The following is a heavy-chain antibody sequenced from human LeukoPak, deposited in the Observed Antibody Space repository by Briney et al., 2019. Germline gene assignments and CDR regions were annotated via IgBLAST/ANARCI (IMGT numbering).Heavy chain of an antibody. V-gene: IGHV4-59*08. CDR1: GGSISSYY. J-gene: IGHJ4*02. D-gene: IGHD2-2*01. CDR3: ARRSPGVGTSFVH. Sequence: PSETLSLTCTVSGGSISSYYWSWIRQPPGKGLEWIGYIYYSGSTNYNPSLKTRVTISVDTSKNQFSLKLSSVTAADTALYFCARRSPGVGTSFVHWGQGTLVTVSS. CDR2: IYYSGST.